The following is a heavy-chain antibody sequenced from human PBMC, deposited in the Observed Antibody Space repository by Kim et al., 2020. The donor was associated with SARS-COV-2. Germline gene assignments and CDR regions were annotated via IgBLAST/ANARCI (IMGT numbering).Heavy chain of an antibody. D-gene: IGHD3-10*01. J-gene: IGHJ6*02. V-gene: IGHV1-69*13. CDR1: GGTFSSYA. CDR2: IIPIFGTA. CDR3: ARDRHGSGSYYKPSYYYGMDV. Sequence: SVKVSCKASGGTFSSYAISWVRQAPGQGLEWMGGIIPIFGTANYAQKFQGRVTITADESTSTAYMELSSLRSEDTAVYYCARDRHGSGSYYKPSYYYGMDVWGQGTTVTVSS.